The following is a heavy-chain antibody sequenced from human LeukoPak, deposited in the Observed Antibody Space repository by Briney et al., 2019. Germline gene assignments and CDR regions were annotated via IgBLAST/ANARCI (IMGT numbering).Heavy chain of an antibody. J-gene: IGHJ3*02. CDR3: ARGGSYLSAFDI. D-gene: IGHD1-26*01. CDR2: IRYDGSNK. CDR1: GFTFSSYG. V-gene: IGHV3-30*02. Sequence: PGGSLRLSCAASGFTFSSYGMHWVRQTPGKGLEWVAFIRYDGSNKYCADSVKGRFTISRDNSKNTLYLQMNSLRAEDTAVYYCARGGSYLSAFDIWGQGTMVTVSS.